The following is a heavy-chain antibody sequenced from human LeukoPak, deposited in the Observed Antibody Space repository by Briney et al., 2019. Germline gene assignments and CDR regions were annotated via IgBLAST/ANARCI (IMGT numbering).Heavy chain of an antibody. J-gene: IGHJ3*01. CDR2: MSDIGPNT. CDR1: GFTFSSYA. D-gene: IGHD3-3*01. CDR3: ARRLSLRFDAFAV. Sequence: SGGSLRLSCAASGFTFSSYAMSWVRQAPGKGLEWVSSMSDIGPNTYYADPVKGRFTISRDTSKNTLFLQMNSLRAEDTALYFCARRLSLRFDAFAVWGPGTVVTVSS. V-gene: IGHV3-23*01.